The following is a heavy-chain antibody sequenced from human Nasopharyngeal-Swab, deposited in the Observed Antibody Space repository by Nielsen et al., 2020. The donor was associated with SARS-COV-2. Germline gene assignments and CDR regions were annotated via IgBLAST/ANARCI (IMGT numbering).Heavy chain of an antibody. CDR1: GGSISSYY. Sequence: SETLSFTCTVSGGSISSYYWSWIRQPPGKGLEWIGYIYYSGSTNYNPSLKSRVTISVDTSKNQFSLKLSSVTAADTAVYYCARGSGWTLDYWGQGTLVTVSS. V-gene: IGHV4-59*01. J-gene: IGHJ4*02. D-gene: IGHD6-19*01. CDR2: IYYSGST. CDR3: ARGSGWTLDY.